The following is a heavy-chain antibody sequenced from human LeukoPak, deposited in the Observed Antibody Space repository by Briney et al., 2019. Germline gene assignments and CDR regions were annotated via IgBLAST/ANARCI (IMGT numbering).Heavy chain of an antibody. V-gene: IGHV1-2*02. J-gene: IGHJ4*02. D-gene: IGHD3-22*01. CDR3: PRVRDRGYYYDSSGYYY. Sequence: GASVKASCKASGYTFTGYYMHWVRQAPGQGLEWMGWINPNSGGTNYAQKFQGRVTMTRDTSISTAYMELSRLRSDDTAVYYCPRVRDRGYYYDSSGYYYWGQGTLVTVSS. CDR2: INPNSGGT. CDR1: GYTFTGYY.